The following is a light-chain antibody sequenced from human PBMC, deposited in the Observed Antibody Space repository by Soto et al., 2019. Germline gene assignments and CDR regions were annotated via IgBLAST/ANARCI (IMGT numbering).Light chain of an antibody. J-gene: IGLJ1*01. CDR2: DVS. Sequence: QSVLTQPASVSGSPGQSITISCTGTSSDIGGYNYVSWYQQHPGKAPKLMIYDVSNRPSGVSNRFSGSKSGNTASLTISGFQAEYEADYYCSSYTSSSTAYVFGTGTKVTVL. CDR3: SSYTSSSTAYV. CDR1: SSDIGGYNY. V-gene: IGLV2-14*01.